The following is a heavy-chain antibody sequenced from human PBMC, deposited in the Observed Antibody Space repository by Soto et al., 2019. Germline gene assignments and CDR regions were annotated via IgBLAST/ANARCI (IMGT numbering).Heavy chain of an antibody. D-gene: IGHD3-10*01. J-gene: IGHJ6*02. V-gene: IGHV4-34*01. CDR1: GGSFSGYY. CDR3: ARSADYYGSGSYYNVAMAGYYGMAV. Sequence: PSETLSLTCAVYGGSFSGYYWSWIRQPPGKGLEWIGEINHSGSTNYNPSLKSRVTISVDTSKNQFSLKLSSVTAADTAVYYCARSADYYGSGSYYNVAMAGYYGMAVWGQGTTVTVSS. CDR2: INHSGST.